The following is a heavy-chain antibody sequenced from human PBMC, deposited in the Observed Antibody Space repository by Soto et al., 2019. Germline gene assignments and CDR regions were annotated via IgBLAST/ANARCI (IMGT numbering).Heavy chain of an antibody. Sequence: GESLKISCAASGFTFSTSAMSWVRQAPGKGLEWVSSFSASGGSTYYADSVKGRFTISRDNSKNTLFLQMNSLRAEDAAVYYCARDVRRYFDYWGQGALVTVSS. J-gene: IGHJ4*02. CDR3: ARDVRRYFDY. CDR2: FSASGGST. CDR1: GFTFSTSA. V-gene: IGHV3-23*01.